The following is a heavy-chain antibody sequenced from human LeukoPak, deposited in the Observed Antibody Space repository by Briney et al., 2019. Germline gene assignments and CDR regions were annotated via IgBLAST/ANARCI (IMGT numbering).Heavy chain of an antibody. J-gene: IGHJ5*02. D-gene: IGHD3-10*01. CDR3: ARDRGPGWFDP. V-gene: IGHV3-66*03. Sequence: GGSLRLSCAASGFSVSSNYVSWVRQAPGKGLEWVSVIYSTGTTFYADSVKGRFTTSRDNSKNTANLQMNSLRPEDTAVYYCARDRGPGWFDPWGQGTLVTVSS. CDR1: GFSVSSNY. CDR2: IYSTGTT.